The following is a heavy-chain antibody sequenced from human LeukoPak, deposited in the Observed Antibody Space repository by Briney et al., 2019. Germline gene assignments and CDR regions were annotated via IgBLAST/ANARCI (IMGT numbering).Heavy chain of an antibody. J-gene: IGHJ6*02. CDR2: IYYSGST. CDR1: GGSISSYY. CDR3: ARDRKPTPLYYGMDV. Sequence: SETLSLTCTVSGGSISSYYWNWIRQPPGKGLEWIGYIYYSGSTNYNPSLKSRVTISVDTSKNQFSLKLSSVTAADTAVYYCARDRKPTPLYYGMDVWGQGTTVTVSS. V-gene: IGHV4-59*01.